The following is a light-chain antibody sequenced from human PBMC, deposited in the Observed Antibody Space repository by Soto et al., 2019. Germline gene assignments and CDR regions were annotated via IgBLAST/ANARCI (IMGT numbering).Light chain of an antibody. CDR3: QQSYSTPFT. CDR1: QRISYY. CDR2: AAS. J-gene: IGKJ5*01. Sequence: DIQMTQSPSSLSASVGDRVTITCRASQRISYYLNWFQQKPGRAPKLQIYAASSLEAGVPSRYSGSGSGTDFTLTISSLQPEDFATYYCQQSYSTPFTFCQGTRLE. V-gene: IGKV1-39*01.